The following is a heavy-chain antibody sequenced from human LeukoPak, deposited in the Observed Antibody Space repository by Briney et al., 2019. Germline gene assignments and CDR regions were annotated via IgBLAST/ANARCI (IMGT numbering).Heavy chain of an antibody. CDR2: INPNSGGT. D-gene: IGHD2-8*01. J-gene: IGHJ4*02. CDR3: ARVGYCSRGVCYNYDY. CDR1: GYTFTGNY. Sequence: ASVKVSCKASGYTFTGNYMHWVRQAPGQGFEWMGWINPNSGGTNYAQKFKGRVLMTRDTSISTAYMELSSLKSDDTAVYYCARVGYCSRGVCYNYDYWGQGTQVTVSS. V-gene: IGHV1-2*02.